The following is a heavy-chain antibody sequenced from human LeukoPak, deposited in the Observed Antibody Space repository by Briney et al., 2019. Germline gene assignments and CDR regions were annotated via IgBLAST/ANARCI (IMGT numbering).Heavy chain of an antibody. V-gene: IGHV4-59*08. J-gene: IGHJ6*02. Sequence: PSETLSLTCTVSGGSISSYYWCWGRQPPRKGLEWIWYIYYSGSNNYNASLKSRVTISVDTSKNQFSLKLSSVTAADTAVYYCARHTRGSSSIKLYGMDVWGQGTTVTVSS. D-gene: IGHD6-6*01. CDR1: GGSISSYY. CDR2: IYYSGSN. CDR3: ARHTRGSSSIKLYGMDV.